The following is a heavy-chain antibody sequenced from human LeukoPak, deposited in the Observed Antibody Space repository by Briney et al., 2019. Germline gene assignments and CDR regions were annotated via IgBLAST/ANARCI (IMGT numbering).Heavy chain of an antibody. D-gene: IGHD5/OR15-5a*01. CDR3: ATNTLRLHYFDY. CDR2: ISSSSSTI. J-gene: IGHJ4*02. CDR1: GVTFGSCS. V-gene: IGHV3-48*04. Sequence: GGSLRLSCAASGVTFGSCSMSWVRGAPGKGLEWVSYISSSSSTIYYADSVKGRFTISRDNAKNSLYLQMNSLRAEDTAVYYCATNTLRLHYFDYWGQGTLVTVSS.